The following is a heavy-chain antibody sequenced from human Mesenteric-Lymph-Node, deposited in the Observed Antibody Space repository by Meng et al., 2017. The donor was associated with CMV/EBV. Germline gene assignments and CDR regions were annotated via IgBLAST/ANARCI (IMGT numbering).Heavy chain of an antibody. CDR2: INPKTGGR. CDR1: GYTFIDYY. Sequence: QVQLVQSGAEVIKPGASVRVSCTASGYTFIDYYINWVRQAPGQGLEWMGRINPKTGGRSYAQNFQGRVTMTRDTSINTAYMEVNRLNSDDTAMYYCARDRDTDWYSPFDYWGPGTLVTVSS. D-gene: IGHD3-9*01. J-gene: IGHJ4*02. V-gene: IGHV1-2*06. CDR3: ARDRDTDWYSPFDY.